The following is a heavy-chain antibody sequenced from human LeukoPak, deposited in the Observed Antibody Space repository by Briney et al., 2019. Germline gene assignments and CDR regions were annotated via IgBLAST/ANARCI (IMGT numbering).Heavy chain of an antibody. Sequence: GGSLRLSCAASGFTVSNNYMNWVRQAPGKGLDWVSVISSGGSTYYADSVKGRFTISRDNSKNTVYLQMNSLRAEDTAVYYCAKDPFGSGPGRFDYWGQGTLVTVSS. D-gene: IGHD2-15*01. CDR2: ISSGGST. CDR1: GFTVSNNY. J-gene: IGHJ4*02. V-gene: IGHV3-66*01. CDR3: AKDPFGSGPGRFDY.